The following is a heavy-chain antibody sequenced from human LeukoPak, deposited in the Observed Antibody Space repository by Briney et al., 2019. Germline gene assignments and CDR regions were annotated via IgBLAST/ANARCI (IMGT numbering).Heavy chain of an antibody. D-gene: IGHD2-15*01. CDR1: GFTSSSYA. CDR3: ASRYCSGGSCYNRYYFDY. J-gene: IGHJ4*02. CDR2: ITGSGGSA. V-gene: IGHV3-23*01. Sequence: GGSLRLSCAASGFTSSSYAMSWVRQAPGKGLEWVSGITGSGGSAYYADSVKGRFTISRDNSQNTLYLQMDSLRAADTAVYFCASRYCSGGSCYNRYYFDYWGQGSLVTVSS.